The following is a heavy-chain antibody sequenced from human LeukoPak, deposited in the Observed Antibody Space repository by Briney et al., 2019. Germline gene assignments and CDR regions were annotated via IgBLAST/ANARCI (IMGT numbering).Heavy chain of an antibody. CDR1: GGSFSGYY. D-gene: IGHD6-13*01. Sequence: SETLSLTCAVYGGSFSGYYWSWIRQPPGKGLEWIGEINHSGSTNYNPSLKSRVTISVDTSKNQFSLKLSSVTAADTAVYYCARHYSSSWYFSWFDPWGQGTLVTVSS. V-gene: IGHV4-34*01. J-gene: IGHJ5*02. CDR2: INHSGST. CDR3: ARHYSSSWYFSWFDP.